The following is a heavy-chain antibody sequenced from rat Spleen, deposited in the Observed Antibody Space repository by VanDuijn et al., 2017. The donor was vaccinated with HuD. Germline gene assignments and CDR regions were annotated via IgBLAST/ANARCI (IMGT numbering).Heavy chain of an antibody. D-gene: IGHD1-3*01. CDR2: MWSGGST. Sequence: EVQLKESGPGLVQPSQTLSLTCTVSGFSLRDYSIHWVRQPPGKGLEWMGIMWSGGSTAYNSALKSRLSISRDTSKSQVYLKMNSLQTEDTATYYCARETTVATGDYWGQGVMVTVSS. CDR3: ARETTVATGDY. J-gene: IGHJ2*01. V-gene: IGHV2S63*01. CDR1: GFSLRDYS.